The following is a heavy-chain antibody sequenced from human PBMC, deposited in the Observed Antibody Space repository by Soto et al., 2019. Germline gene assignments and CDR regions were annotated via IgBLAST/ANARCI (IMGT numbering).Heavy chain of an antibody. Sequence: EVQLVESGGGLVQPGGSLRLSCAASGFNFSSYSMNWVRQAPGKGLEWVSYISSSSRTIYYADSVKGRFTISRDNAKNALYLQMNSLRDEATAVYYCARDTADIVVVPAARGGGPSAYYYYGMDVWGQGTTVTVSS. CDR2: ISSSSRTI. V-gene: IGHV3-48*02. D-gene: IGHD2-2*01. J-gene: IGHJ6*02. CDR1: GFNFSSYS. CDR3: ARDTADIVVVPAARGGGPSAYYYYGMDV.